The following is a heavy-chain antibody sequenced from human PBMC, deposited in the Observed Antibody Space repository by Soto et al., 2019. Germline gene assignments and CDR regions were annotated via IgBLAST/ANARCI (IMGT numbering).Heavy chain of an antibody. Sequence: PGGSLRLSCAASGFTFSSYAMSWVRQAPGKGLEWVSAISGSGGSTYYADSVKGRFTISRDNSKNTLYLQMNSLRAEDTAVYYCAKATDCSGGSCYSTPSYYFDYWGQGTLVTVSS. J-gene: IGHJ4*02. CDR1: GFTFSSYA. CDR3: AKATDCSGGSCYSTPSYYFDY. CDR2: ISGSGGST. V-gene: IGHV3-23*01. D-gene: IGHD2-15*01.